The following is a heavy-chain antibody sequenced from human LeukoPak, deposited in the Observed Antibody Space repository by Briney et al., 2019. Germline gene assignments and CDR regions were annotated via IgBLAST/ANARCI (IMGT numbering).Heavy chain of an antibody. CDR1: GFTFSSYT. CDR2: ISSNVGST. J-gene: IGHJ4*02. Sequence: GGSLRLSCAASGFTFSSYTMHWVRQAPGKGLEYVSAISSNVGSTYYADSVKGRFTISRDNSKNTLYLQMGSLRAEDMGVYYCARGRACSSASCYLDYWGQGTLVTVSS. CDR3: ARGRACSSASCYLDY. D-gene: IGHD2-2*01. V-gene: IGHV3-64*02.